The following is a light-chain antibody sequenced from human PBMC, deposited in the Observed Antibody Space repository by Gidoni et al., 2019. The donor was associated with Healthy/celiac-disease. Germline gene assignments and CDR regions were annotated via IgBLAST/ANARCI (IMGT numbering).Light chain of an antibody. CDR2: DAS. Sequence: ETVLTQSTATLSLSPGERATLSCRASQSVSSDLAWYQQKPGQAPRLLIYDASNSATGIPARFSGSGSGTDFTLTISSLGPEDFAVYYCQQRSNWPPLTFGGGTKVEIK. J-gene: IGKJ4*01. CDR1: QSVSSD. V-gene: IGKV3-11*01. CDR3: QQRSNWPPLT.